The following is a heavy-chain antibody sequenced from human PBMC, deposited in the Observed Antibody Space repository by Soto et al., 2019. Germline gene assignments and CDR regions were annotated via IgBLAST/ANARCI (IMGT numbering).Heavy chain of an antibody. J-gene: IGHJ3*02. D-gene: IGHD3-10*01. CDR2: IYFNGGT. V-gene: IGHV4-39*01. CDR3: ARLVLWFGELLYDAFDI. CDR1: GDSISRTRYY. Sequence: PSETLSLTCTVSGDSISRTRYYWVWIRQTPGRGLEWIGSIYFNGGTFYNPSLKSRVPISVDTSKNQFSLKLSSVTAADTAVYYCARLVLWFGELLYDAFDIWGQGTIVTVS.